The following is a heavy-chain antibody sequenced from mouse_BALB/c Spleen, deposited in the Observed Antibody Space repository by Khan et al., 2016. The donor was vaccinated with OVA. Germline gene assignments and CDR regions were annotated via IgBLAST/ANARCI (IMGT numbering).Heavy chain of an antibody. CDR2: ISSDGTYT. CDR3: ASHLTGSFAY. Sequence: EVELVESGGDLVKPGGSLKLSCAASGFTFSAYGMSWVRQTPDKRLEWVATISSDGTYTYYPDSVMGRFTISRDNAKKPLYLQMSSLKSGDTAMYFCASHLTGSFAYWGQGTLVTVSA. D-gene: IGHD4-1*01. CDR1: GFTFSAYG. J-gene: IGHJ3*01. V-gene: IGHV5-6*01.